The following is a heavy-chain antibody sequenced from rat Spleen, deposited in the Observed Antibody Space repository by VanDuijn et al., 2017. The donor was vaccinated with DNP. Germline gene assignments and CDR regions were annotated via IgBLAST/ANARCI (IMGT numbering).Heavy chain of an antibody. CDR1: GFSLTSNN. Sequence: QVQLKESGPGLVQPSQTLSLTCTVAGFSLTSNNVHWVRQPPGKGLERMGVIWNNGGTRYNSVLKSRLRITKDTSKSQVFLKMNSLQTEDTATYYCARSPETSYIYFPWAYWGQGTLVIVSS. CDR2: IWNNGGT. CDR3: ARSPETSYIYFPWAY. D-gene: IGHD1-2*01. V-gene: IGHV2-41*01. J-gene: IGHJ3*01.